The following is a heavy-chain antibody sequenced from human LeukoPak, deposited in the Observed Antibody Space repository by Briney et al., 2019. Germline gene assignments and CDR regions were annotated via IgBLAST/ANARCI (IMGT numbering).Heavy chain of an antibody. CDR3: ASYSGSYYAAFHT. CDR1: GFTFSSYW. D-gene: IGHD1-26*01. J-gene: IGHJ3*02. Sequence: GGSLRLSCAASGFTFSSYWMSWVRQAPGKGLEWVANIKQDGSEKYYVDSVKGRFTISRDNAKKSLYLQMNSLRAEDTAVYYCASYSGSYYAAFHTWGQGTMVTVSS. V-gene: IGHV3-7*05. CDR2: IKQDGSEK.